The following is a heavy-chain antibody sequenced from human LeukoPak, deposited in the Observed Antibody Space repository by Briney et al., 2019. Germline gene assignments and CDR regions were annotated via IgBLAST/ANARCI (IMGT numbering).Heavy chain of an antibody. CDR3: ARESGSVTSEVDFDY. Sequence: PGGSLRLSCAASGFTFSSYDMHWVRQATGKGLEWVSAIGTAGDTYYPGSVKGRFTISRENAKNSLYLQMNSLRAEDTAVYYCARESGSVTSEVDFDYWGQGTLVTVSS. D-gene: IGHD4-17*01. V-gene: IGHV3-13*01. CDR2: IGTAGDT. J-gene: IGHJ4*02. CDR1: GFTFSSYD.